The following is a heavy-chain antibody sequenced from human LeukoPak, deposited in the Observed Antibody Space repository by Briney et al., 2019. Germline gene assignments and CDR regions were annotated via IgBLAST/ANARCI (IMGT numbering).Heavy chain of an antibody. D-gene: IGHD1-7*01. J-gene: IGHJ3*02. V-gene: IGHV3-30-3*01. Sequence: GGSLRLSCAASGFTFSSYAMHWVRQAPGKGLEWVAVISYDGSNKYYADSVKGRFTISRDNSKNTLYLQMNSLRAEDTAVYYCAKDLEGTKGNAFDIWGQGTMVTVSS. CDR2: ISYDGSNK. CDR1: GFTFSSYA. CDR3: AKDLEGTKGNAFDI.